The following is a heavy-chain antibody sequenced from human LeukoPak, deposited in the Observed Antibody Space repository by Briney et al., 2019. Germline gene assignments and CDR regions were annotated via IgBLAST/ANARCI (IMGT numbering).Heavy chain of an antibody. CDR3: ARLANYWYFDL. CDR1: GFTFSTYW. CDR2: LNSDGSST. V-gene: IGHV3-74*01. J-gene: IGHJ2*01. Sequence: LTGGSLRLSCAASGFTFSTYWMSWVRHAPGKGLVWVSRLNSDGSSTNYADSVKGRFTISRDNAKNTLYLQMNSLRAEDTAVYYCARLANYWYFDLWGRGALVTVSS.